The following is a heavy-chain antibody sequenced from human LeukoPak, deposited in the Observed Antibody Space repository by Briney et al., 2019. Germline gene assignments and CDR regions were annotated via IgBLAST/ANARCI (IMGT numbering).Heavy chain of an antibody. CDR1: GYTFIDYH. D-gene: IGHD6-19*01. CDR3: ARDVPGYSSFFDY. Sequence: ASVKVSCKASGYTFIDYHMHWVRQAPGQGLEWMGWINTNTGGTNCAQKFQGRVTMTRDTSINTAYMEVNSLRSDDTAVYYCARDVPGYSSFFDYWGQGTVVTVSS. V-gene: IGHV1-2*02. CDR2: INTNTGGT. J-gene: IGHJ4*02.